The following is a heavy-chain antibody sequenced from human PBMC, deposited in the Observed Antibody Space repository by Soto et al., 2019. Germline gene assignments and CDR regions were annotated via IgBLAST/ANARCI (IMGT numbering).Heavy chain of an antibody. V-gene: IGHV1-69*13. CDR1: GGTFSSYA. D-gene: IGHD3-10*01. CDR2: IIPIFGTA. J-gene: IGHJ4*02. Sequence: SVKVSCKASGGTFSSYAISWVRQAPGQGLEWMGGIIPIFGTANYAQRFQGRVTMTEESSADTPYMELSSLRSEDTAVYYCAIEVRRSNQFDHWGQGTMVTVSS. CDR3: AIEVRRSNQFDH.